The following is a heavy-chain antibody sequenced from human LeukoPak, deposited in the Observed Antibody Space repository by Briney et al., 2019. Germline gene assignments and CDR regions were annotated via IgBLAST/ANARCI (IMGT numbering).Heavy chain of an antibody. CDR2: INYSGNT. J-gene: IGHJ4*02. Sequence: PSETLSLTCTVSGGSISSYNWSWIRQPPPEGLEWMVYINYSGNTNYNPSPKSRLTISLDASKNQYFLKLSSVAAAATAVYYCATRSTGVAATFDSWGQGALVTVSS. V-gene: IGHV4-59*01. D-gene: IGHD2-15*01. CDR3: ATRSTGVAATFDS. CDR1: GGSISSYN.